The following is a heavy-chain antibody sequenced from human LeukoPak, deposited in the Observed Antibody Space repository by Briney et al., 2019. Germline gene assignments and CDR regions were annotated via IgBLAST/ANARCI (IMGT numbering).Heavy chain of an antibody. V-gene: IGHV1-8*03. J-gene: IGHJ4*02. CDR1: GYTFTSYD. CDR3: ARDSGITIFGVPLDY. D-gene: IGHD3-3*01. Sequence: GASVKVSXKASGYTFTSYDINWVRQATGQGLEWMGWMNPNSGNTGYAQKFQGRVTITRNTSISTAYMELSSLRSEDTAVYYCARDSGITIFGVPLDYWGQGTLVTVSS. CDR2: MNPNSGNT.